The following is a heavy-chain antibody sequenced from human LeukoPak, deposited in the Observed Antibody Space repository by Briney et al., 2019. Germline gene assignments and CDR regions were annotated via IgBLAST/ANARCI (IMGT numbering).Heavy chain of an antibody. D-gene: IGHD6-6*01. V-gene: IGHV5-51*01. CDR2: IYPGDSDT. J-gene: IGHJ6*03. CDR3: ARQQELAHLYYYYYYMDV. Sequence: GESLKISCKGSGYSFTSYWIGWVRQMPGKGLEWMGIIYPGDSDTRYSPSFQGQVTISADKSISTAYLQWSSLKASDTAMYYCARQQELAHLYYYYYYMDVWGKGTTVTVSS. CDR1: GYSFTSYW.